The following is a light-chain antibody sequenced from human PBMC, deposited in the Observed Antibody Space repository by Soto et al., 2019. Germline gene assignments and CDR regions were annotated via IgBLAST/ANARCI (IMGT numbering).Light chain of an antibody. Sequence: EIVLTQSPGTLSLSPGERATLSCRASKSVSGNYLAWYQQKPGQSPRLLIYGSSDRATGIPDRFSGSGSETDFTLTISRVEPEDFAVYYCQQYGSSPPYTFGQGTKLEIK. CDR1: KSVSGNY. CDR2: GSS. CDR3: QQYGSSPPYT. J-gene: IGKJ2*01. V-gene: IGKV3-20*01.